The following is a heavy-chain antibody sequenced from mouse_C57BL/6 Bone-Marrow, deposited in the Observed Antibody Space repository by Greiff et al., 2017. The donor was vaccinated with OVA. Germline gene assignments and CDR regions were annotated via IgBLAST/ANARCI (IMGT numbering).Heavy chain of an antibody. V-gene: IGHV5-2*03. CDR2: INSDGGST. D-gene: IGHD3-2*02. Sequence: EVMLVESGGGLVQPGESLKLSCESNEYEFPSHDMSWVRKTPEKRLELVAAINSDGGSTYYPDTMERRFIISRDNTKKTRYLQMSSRRSEDTALYYCARQLRLRAMDYWGQGTSVTVSS. CDR3: ARQLRLRAMDY. J-gene: IGHJ4*01. CDR1: EYEFPSHD.